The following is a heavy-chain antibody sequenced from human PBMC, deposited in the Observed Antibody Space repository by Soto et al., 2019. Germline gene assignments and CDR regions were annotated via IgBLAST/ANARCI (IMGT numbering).Heavy chain of an antibody. CDR1: GYTFTSYA. D-gene: IGHD2-21*02. CDR3: ARAYCGGDCSYYYYYGMDV. Sequence: ASVKVSCKASGYTFTSYAMHWVRQAPGQRLEWMGWINAGNGNTKYSQKFQGRVTITRDTSASTAYMELSSLRSEDTAVYYCARAYCGGDCSYYYYYGMDVWGQGTTVTVSS. J-gene: IGHJ6*02. CDR2: INAGNGNT. V-gene: IGHV1-3*01.